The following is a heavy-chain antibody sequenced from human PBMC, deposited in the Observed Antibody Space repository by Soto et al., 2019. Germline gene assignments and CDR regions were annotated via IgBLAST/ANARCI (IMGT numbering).Heavy chain of an antibody. Sequence: EMQLVESGGGLVQPGGSLRLSCAASGFTFSKHWMAWVRQAPGKGLEWVAKLNEDGSEKYHVGSLKGRFTISRDNAGNSLYLQMDSLGGEDTAVYHCVRDVAWSFDYWGQGTLVTVSS. CDR2: LNEDGSEK. CDR3: VRDVAWSFDY. CDR1: GFTFSKHW. D-gene: IGHD3-3*01. J-gene: IGHJ4*02. V-gene: IGHV3-7*01.